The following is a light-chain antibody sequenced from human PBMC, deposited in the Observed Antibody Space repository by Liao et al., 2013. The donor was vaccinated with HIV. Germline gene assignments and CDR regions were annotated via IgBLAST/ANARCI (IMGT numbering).Light chain of an antibody. V-gene: IGLV3-21*02. Sequence: SYELTQPPSVSVSPGQTARITCSGDALSSQYVHWYQQKPGQAPVLLIYYDRARPSGIPERFSGSNSASTATLTISRVEAGDEADYYCQVWGTTTDHWVFGGGTKLTVL. CDR3: QVWGTTTDHWV. CDR2: YDR. J-gene: IGLJ3*02. CDR1: ALSSQY.